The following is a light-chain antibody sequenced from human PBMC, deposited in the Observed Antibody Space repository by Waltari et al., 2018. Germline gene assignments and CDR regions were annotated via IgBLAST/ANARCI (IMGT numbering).Light chain of an antibody. CDR3: LVWHSTTDHHGV. V-gene: IGLV3-21*04. Sequence: SYVVTQSPSVSVAPGETARITCGGDNIGSKSVHWYQQRPGQALVLVISFDSDRPAGIHERFSGSNSGNTATLTISWVEADDEADYYCLVWHSTTDHHGVFGGGTKLTVL. CDR1: NIGSKS. J-gene: IGLJ2*01. CDR2: FDS.